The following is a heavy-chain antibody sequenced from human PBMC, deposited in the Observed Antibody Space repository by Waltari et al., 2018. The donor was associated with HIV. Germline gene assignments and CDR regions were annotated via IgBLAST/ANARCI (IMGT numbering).Heavy chain of an antibody. V-gene: IGHV1-18*01. CDR1: GYTFTSYG. CDR3: ARVGCSSASCYSGCFDP. CDR2: ISAYNGNT. J-gene: IGHJ5*02. Sequence: QAQLAQSGAEVKKPGASVKVYCKASGYTFTSYGISWVRQAPGKGLEWLGWISAYNGNTNYAQKLQGRVTMTTDTSTSTAYMALRSLRSDDTAVYYCARVGCSSASCYSGCFDPWGQGTLVTVSS. D-gene: IGHD2-2*01.